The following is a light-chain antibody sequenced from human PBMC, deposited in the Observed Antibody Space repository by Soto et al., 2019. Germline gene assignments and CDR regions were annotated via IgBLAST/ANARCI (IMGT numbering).Light chain of an antibody. CDR1: SSDVGRYNL. CDR3: SSYAGSGTFV. J-gene: IGLJ2*01. V-gene: IGLV2-23*01. Sequence: QSALTQPASVSGSPGQSITISCTGTSSDVGRYNLVSWYQQHPGKAPKLMIYEGTERPSGVSNRFSASKSANTASPTISGLQAEDEAHYHCSSYAGSGTFVFGGGTKLTVL. CDR2: EGT.